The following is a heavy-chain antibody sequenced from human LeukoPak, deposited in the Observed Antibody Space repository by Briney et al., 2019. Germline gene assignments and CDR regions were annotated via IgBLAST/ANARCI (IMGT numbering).Heavy chain of an antibody. Sequence: PSETLSLTCAGSGYSISSGYYWGWIRPPPGTVLEWIGSIYHSGSTYYNPSLKSRVTISVDTSKNQFSLKLSSVTAADTAVYYCARASEYSSSPPDYWGQGTLVTVSS. D-gene: IGHD6-6*01. CDR3: ARASEYSSSPPDY. J-gene: IGHJ4*02. V-gene: IGHV4-38-2*01. CDR1: GYSISSGYY. CDR2: IYHSGST.